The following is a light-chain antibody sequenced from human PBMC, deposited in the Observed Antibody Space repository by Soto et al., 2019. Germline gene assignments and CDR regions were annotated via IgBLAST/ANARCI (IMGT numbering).Light chain of an antibody. Sequence: IQLTQSPSSLSASVGDRVTITCRASQDISSFLAWYQQKPGKAPKLLIFAASTLQSGVPSRFSGSGSGTDFTLTISSLQPEDFATYYCQQAESYPSTFGGGTKLEIK. J-gene: IGKJ4*01. CDR2: AAS. V-gene: IGKV1-9*01. CDR3: QQAESYPST. CDR1: QDISSF.